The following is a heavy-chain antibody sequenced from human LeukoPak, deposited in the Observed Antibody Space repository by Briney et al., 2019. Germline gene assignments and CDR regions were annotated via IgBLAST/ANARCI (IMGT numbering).Heavy chain of an antibody. CDR3: ARGVSIRRTAWAY. CDR2: VNPKSGST. J-gene: IGHJ4*02. CDR1: GYDFCDYD. Sequence: ASVMVSCKASGYDFCDYDSIWVRQAAGQGLEWVGWVNPKSGSTAYAQKCQGRVTMTSSSSIATVYMELSSLRSDDSAVYYCARGVSIRRTAWAYWGQGTLVTVSS. V-gene: IGHV1-8*02. D-gene: IGHD3-3*02.